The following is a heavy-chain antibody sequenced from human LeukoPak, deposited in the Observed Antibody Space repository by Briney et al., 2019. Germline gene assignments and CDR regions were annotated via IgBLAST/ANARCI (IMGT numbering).Heavy chain of an antibody. CDR1: GYTFTSYG. Sequence: GASVKVSCKASGYTFTSYGISWVRQAPGQGLEWMGWISAYNGNTNYAQKLQGRVTMTTDTSTSTAYMELRSLRSDDTAVYYCARGRIVYSSGWYVFDYWGQGTLVTVSS. D-gene: IGHD6-19*01. CDR2: ISAYNGNT. V-gene: IGHV1-18*01. J-gene: IGHJ4*02. CDR3: ARGRIVYSSGWYVFDY.